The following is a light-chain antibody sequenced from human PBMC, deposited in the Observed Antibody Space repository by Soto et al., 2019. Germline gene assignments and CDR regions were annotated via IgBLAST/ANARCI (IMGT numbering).Light chain of an antibody. J-gene: IGKJ1*01. Sequence: EIVMTQSPATLSVSPGERATLSCRASQSVSGNLAWYQQKPGQAPRLLIYGASTRATGIPARFSGSGSGTEFTRTISSLQSEDFAVYYCQQYNNWLTWTFGQGTKVEIK. CDR1: QSVSGN. V-gene: IGKV3-15*01. CDR2: GAS. CDR3: QQYNNWLTWT.